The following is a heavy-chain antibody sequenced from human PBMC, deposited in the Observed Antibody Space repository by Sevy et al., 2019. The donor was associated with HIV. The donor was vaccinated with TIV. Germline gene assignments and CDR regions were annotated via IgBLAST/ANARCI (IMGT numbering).Heavy chain of an antibody. J-gene: IGHJ4*02. CDR3: AKYAGDFPHFDY. CDR2: ISDTGTST. D-gene: IGHD7-27*01. CDR1: GFTFRTFA. V-gene: IGHV3-23*01. Sequence: WGSLRLSCAASGFTFRTFAMSWVRQAPGKGLQWVSSISDTGTSTYYADSVEGRFTISRDNSKKTLYLQMNSLRAEDTALYYCAKYAGDFPHFDYWGQGTLVTVSS.